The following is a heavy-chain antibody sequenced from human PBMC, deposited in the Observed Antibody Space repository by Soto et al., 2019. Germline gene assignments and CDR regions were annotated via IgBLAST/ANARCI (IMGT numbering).Heavy chain of an antibody. CDR1: GGSISSGGYS. J-gene: IGHJ4*02. Sequence: QLQLQESGSELVKPSQTLSLTCAVSGGSISSGGYSWSWIRQPPGKGLEWIGYIYHSGSIYYNPSLKSRVTISVDRSKNQFSLKLSSVTAADTAVYYCARDPIVWGQGTLVTVSS. V-gene: IGHV4-30-2*01. CDR3: ARDPIV. D-gene: IGHD2-15*01. CDR2: IYHSGSI.